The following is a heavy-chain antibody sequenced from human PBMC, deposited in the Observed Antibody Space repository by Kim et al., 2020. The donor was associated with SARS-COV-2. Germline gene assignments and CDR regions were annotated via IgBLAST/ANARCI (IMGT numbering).Heavy chain of an antibody. Sequence: GGSLRLSCTASGFTLSDYSMDWVRQAPGKGLEWISYISSTGNTIYYADSVRGRFTISRDDAKNSLYLQMHSLRDEDSAVYYCARDREVGATDAFDIWGQGTVVTVSS. CDR1: GFTLSDYS. D-gene: IGHD1-26*01. V-gene: IGHV3-48*02. J-gene: IGHJ3*02. CDR2: ISSTGNTI. CDR3: ARDREVGATDAFDI.